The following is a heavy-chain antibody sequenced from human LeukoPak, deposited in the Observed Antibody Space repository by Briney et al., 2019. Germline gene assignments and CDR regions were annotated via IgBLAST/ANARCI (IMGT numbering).Heavy chain of an antibody. V-gene: IGHV1-69*10. J-gene: IGHJ6*02. CDR1: GGTFSSYG. Sequence: GASVKVSCKASGGTFSSYGISWGRQAPGRRLELMGGNIPILGIADYAQTFQGRVTITADESTSTAYMELSSLRSEDTAVYYCAREAVRMTTVTTSLYYYYGMDVWGQGTTVTVSS. D-gene: IGHD4-17*01. CDR3: AREAVRMTTVTTSLYYYYGMDV. CDR2: NIPILGIA.